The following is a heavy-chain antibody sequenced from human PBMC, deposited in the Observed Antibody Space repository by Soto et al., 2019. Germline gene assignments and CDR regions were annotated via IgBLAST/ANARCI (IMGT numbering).Heavy chain of an antibody. J-gene: IGHJ4*02. Sequence: GGSLRLSCAASGFTFSSNAMSWVRQAPGKGLEWVSTISGSGNNTHYADSVKGRFTISRDNSKNTLYLQMNSLRGEDTAVYYCAKDPGLTIFGVAPFDYWGQGTLVTVSS. CDR1: GFTFSSNA. CDR2: ISGSGNNT. D-gene: IGHD3-3*01. V-gene: IGHV3-23*01. CDR3: AKDPGLTIFGVAPFDY.